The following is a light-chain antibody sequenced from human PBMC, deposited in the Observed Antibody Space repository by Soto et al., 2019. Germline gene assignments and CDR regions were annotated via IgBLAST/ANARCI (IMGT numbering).Light chain of an antibody. Sequence: DIQMTQSPSTLSASVGDRVTITCRASQSINSWVAWFQQKPGKAPKVLIYDASTLESGVPSRFSGSGSGKEFTLIIDSLQPDDVATYYCQRYNAFSQTFGQGTKVEI. CDR1: QSINSW. CDR2: DAS. V-gene: IGKV1-5*01. J-gene: IGKJ1*01. CDR3: QRYNAFSQT.